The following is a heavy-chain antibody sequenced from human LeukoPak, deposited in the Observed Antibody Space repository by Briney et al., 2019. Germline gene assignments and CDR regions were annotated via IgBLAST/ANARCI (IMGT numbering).Heavy chain of an antibody. D-gene: IGHD3-9*01. CDR3: ARGPRPYYDILTGYYRLDY. J-gene: IGHJ4*02. Sequence: ASVKVSCKASGYTFSGYYMHWVRQAPGQGLEWMGWINPNRGNTGYAQKFQGRVTMTRNTSISTAYMELSSLRSEDTAVYYCARGPRPYYDILTGYYRLDYWGQGTLVTVSS. V-gene: IGHV1-8*02. CDR2: INPNRGNT. CDR1: GYTFSGYY.